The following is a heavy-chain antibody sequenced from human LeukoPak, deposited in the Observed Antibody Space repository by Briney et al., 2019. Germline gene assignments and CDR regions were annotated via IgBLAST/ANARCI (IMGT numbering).Heavy chain of an antibody. CDR1: GFTFDDYG. Sequence: PGGSLRFSCAASGFTFDDYGMSWVRQAPGKGLEWVSGINWNGGSTGYADSVKGRFTISRDNAKNSLYLQMNSLRAEDTALYYCARVNSGYYYMDVWGKGTTVTVSS. CDR2: INWNGGST. CDR3: ARVNSGYYYMDV. V-gene: IGHV3-20*04. D-gene: IGHD7-27*01. J-gene: IGHJ6*03.